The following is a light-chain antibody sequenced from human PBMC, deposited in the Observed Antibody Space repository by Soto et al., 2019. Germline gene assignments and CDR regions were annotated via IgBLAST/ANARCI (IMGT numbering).Light chain of an antibody. J-gene: IGKJ5*01. V-gene: IGKV3-11*01. Sequence: EIVLTQSPATLSLSPGERATLSCRASQSVSSYLAWYQQKPGQAPRLLIYDASDRATGIPARFSGSGSGTDFTLTISSLEPEDFAVYYSHQRSNRPPITSGQGTRLENK. CDR3: HQRSNRPPIT. CDR1: QSVSSY. CDR2: DAS.